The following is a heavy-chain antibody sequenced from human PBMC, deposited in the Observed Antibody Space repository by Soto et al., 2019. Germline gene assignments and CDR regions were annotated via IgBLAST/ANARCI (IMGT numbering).Heavy chain of an antibody. J-gene: IGHJ4*02. CDR3: TKFCRTDAERYSFDF. V-gene: IGHV4-59*01. CDR1: GGCISGSY. Sequence: SETVALTCTVSGGCISGSYRSWIRQTPGKVLEWGGYIHYSGSTNYNPSLKSRVTMSVDSAKNQFSLQLSSVTAADTAVYFCTKFCRTDAERYSFDFWGQAALLTGFS. D-gene: IGHD1-1*01. CDR2: IHYSGST.